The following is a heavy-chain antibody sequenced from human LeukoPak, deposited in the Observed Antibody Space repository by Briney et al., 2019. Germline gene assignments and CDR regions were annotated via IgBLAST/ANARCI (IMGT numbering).Heavy chain of an antibody. J-gene: IGHJ5*01. Sequence: GGSLRLSCAASGFTFSSYAVSWVRQAPGRGLEWVSAISGSGGTYYIPSVKGRFIVSRDNSRNTLHLQLNSLRAEDTAIYYCAREDFRDHTTGFDSWGQGTLVTVSS. V-gene: IGHV3-23*01. D-gene: IGHD1-1*01. CDR2: ISGSGGT. CDR1: GFTFSSYA. CDR3: AREDFRDHTTGFDS.